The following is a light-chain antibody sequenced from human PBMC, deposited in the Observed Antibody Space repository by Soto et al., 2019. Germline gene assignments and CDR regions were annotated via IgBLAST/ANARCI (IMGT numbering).Light chain of an antibody. CDR2: EVS. Sequence: QSVLTQPPSASGSLGHSVTISCTGTSSDVGDYDFVSWYQQYPGKAPKLMISEVSNRPSGVSNRFSGSKSGNTASLIISGLQAEDEADYYCCSFTSSTTYVFGTGTKVTVL. V-gene: IGLV2-14*01. CDR3: CSFTSSTTYV. J-gene: IGLJ1*01. CDR1: SSDVGDYDF.